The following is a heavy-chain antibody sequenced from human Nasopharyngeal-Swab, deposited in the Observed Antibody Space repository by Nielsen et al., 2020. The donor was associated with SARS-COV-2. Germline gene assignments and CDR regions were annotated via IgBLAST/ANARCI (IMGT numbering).Heavy chain of an antibody. D-gene: IGHD2-15*01. J-gene: IGHJ3*02. CDR1: GFTFSSYS. V-gene: IGHV3-21*01. Sequence: GESLKISCAASGFTFSSYSMNWVRQAPGKGLEWVSSISSSSSCIYYADSVKGRFTISRDNAKNSLYLQMNSLKAEDTAVYYCARVLDAFDIWGQGAMVTVSS. CDR3: ARVLDAFDI. CDR2: ISSSSSCI.